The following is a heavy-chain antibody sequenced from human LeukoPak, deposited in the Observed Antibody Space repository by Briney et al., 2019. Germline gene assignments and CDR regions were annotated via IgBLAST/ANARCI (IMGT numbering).Heavy chain of an antibody. V-gene: IGHV3-48*01. D-gene: IGHD3-10*01. CDR2: ISSSSSTI. CDR1: GFTFSSYS. J-gene: IGHJ4*02. CDR3: AREYGSGSYLFDY. Sequence: GGSLRLSCAASGFTFSSYSMNWVRQAPGKGLEWVSYISSSSSTIYYADSVKGRFTISRDNSKNTLYLQMNSLRAEDTAVYYCAREYGSGSYLFDYWGQGTLVTVSS.